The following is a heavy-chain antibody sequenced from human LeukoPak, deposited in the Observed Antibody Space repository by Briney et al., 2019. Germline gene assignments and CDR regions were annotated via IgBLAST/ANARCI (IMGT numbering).Heavy chain of an antibody. Sequence: GGSLRLSCAASGFTFSRYWMTWVRQAPGKGLVWVSRINSDGSSTSYADSVKGRFTISRDNAKNTLYLQMTRLRAEDTAVYYCTREERGYIPAFWGQGTLVTVSS. CDR3: TREERGYIPAF. D-gene: IGHD3-16*02. CDR1: GFTFSRYW. V-gene: IGHV3-74*01. J-gene: IGHJ4*02. CDR2: INSDGSST.